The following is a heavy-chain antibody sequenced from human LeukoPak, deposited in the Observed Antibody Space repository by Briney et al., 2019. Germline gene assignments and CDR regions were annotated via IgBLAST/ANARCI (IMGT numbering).Heavy chain of an antibody. CDR3: ALTLTNIWGIAVAGSDY. Sequence: SETLSLTCAVSGGSISSSNWWSWVRQPPGKGLEWIGEINHSGSTNYNPSLKSRVTISVDTSKNQFSLKLSSVTAADTAVYYCALTLTNIWGIAVAGSDYWGQGTLVTVSS. J-gene: IGHJ4*02. CDR2: INHSGST. D-gene: IGHD6-19*01. CDR1: GGSISSSNW. V-gene: IGHV4-4*02.